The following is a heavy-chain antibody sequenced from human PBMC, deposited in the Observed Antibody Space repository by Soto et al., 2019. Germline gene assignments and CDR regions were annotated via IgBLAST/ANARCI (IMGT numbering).Heavy chain of an antibody. CDR1: GGSISSYY. Sequence: SETLPLTCTVSGGSISSYYWSWIRQPPGKGLEWIGEINHSGSTNYNPSLKSRVTISVDTSKNQFSLKLSSVTAADTAVYYCASRSRRSCSGGSCYREDYYYYYMDVWGKGTTVTVSS. CDR2: INHSGST. D-gene: IGHD2-15*01. CDR3: ASRSRRSCSGGSCYREDYYYYYMDV. J-gene: IGHJ6*03. V-gene: IGHV4-34*01.